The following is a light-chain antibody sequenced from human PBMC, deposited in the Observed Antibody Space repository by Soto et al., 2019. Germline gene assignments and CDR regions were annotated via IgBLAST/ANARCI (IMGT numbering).Light chain of an antibody. CDR1: SSNIGAGFD. Sequence: QAVVTQPPSVSGAPGQRVTISCTGNSSNIGAGFDVHWYQQLPGTAPKLLICGNSNRPSGVPDRFSGSKSGTSASLAITGLQAEDEADYYCQSYDSSLSAYVVFGGGTQLTVL. V-gene: IGLV1-40*01. J-gene: IGLJ2*01. CDR2: GNS. CDR3: QSYDSSLSAYVV.